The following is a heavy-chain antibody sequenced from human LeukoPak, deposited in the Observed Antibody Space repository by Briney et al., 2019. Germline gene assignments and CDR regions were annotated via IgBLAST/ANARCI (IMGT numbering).Heavy chain of an antibody. V-gene: IGHV3-30-3*01. Sequence: GGSLRLSCAAAGFTFSSYAMHWVRQAPSKGREWVPVISYDGSNKYYADSVKGRFTISRDNSKNTLYLQMNSLRAEDTAVYYCARESIAVAEGAFDIWGQGTMVTVSS. CDR2: ISYDGSNK. CDR3: ARESIAVAEGAFDI. J-gene: IGHJ3*02. D-gene: IGHD6-19*01. CDR1: GFTFSSYA.